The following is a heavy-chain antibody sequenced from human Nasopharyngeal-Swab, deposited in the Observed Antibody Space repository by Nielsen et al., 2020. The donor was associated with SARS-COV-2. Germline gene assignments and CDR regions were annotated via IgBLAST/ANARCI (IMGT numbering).Heavy chain of an antibody. V-gene: IGHV1-18*01. J-gene: IGHJ6*02. CDR2: ISAYKGYT. Sequence: ASVKVSCKASGYTFTNYCISWVRQAPGQGLEWMGWISAYKGYTNYAQKFQGRLTMTTDTSTSTAYMDLRSLRSDDTAVYYCARDRGRYDYVWGSYRPYYYYGMDVWGQGTKVTVSS. D-gene: IGHD3-16*02. CDR1: GYTFTNYC. CDR3: ARDRGRYDYVWGSYRPYYYYGMDV.